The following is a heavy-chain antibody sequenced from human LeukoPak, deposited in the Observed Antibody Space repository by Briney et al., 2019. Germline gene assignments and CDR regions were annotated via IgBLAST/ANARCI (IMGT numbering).Heavy chain of an antibody. CDR2: INPTSGGT. D-gene: IGHD4-23*01. CDR1: GYTFTGYY. Sequence: ASVTVSCKASGYTFTGYYMHWVRQAPGQGLEWMGWINPTSGGTNYAQKFQGRVTMTRDTSISTAYMELSRLRSDDTAVYYCARYRPGGGAFDIWGQGTMVTVSS. V-gene: IGHV1-2*02. CDR3: ARYRPGGGAFDI. J-gene: IGHJ3*02.